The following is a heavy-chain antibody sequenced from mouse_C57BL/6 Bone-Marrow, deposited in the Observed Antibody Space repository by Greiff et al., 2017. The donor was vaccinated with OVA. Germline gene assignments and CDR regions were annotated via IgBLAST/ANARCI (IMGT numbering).Heavy chain of an antibody. V-gene: IGHV5-12*01. CDR2: ISNGGGST. CDR3: ARRCSRYYFDY. J-gene: IGHJ2*01. CDR1: GFTFSDYY. D-gene: IGHD1-1*01. Sequence: DVMLVESGGGLVQPGGSLKLSCAASGFTFSDYYMYWVRQTPEKRLEWVAYISNGGGSTYYPDTVKGRFTISRDNAKNTLYLQMSRLKSEDTAMYYCARRCSRYYFDYWGQGTTLTVSS.